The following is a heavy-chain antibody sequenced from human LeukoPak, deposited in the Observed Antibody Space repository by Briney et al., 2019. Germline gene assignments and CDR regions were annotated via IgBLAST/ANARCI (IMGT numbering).Heavy chain of an antibody. CDR2: INHSGST. CDR1: GGSFSGYY. CDR3: AREGHGDQTDY. V-gene: IGHV4-34*01. Sequence: SETLSLTCAVYGGSFSGYYWSWIRQPPGKGLEWIGEINHSGSTNYNPSLKSRVTISVDTSKNQFSLKLSSVTAADTAVYYCAREGHGDQTDYWGQGTLVTVSS. D-gene: IGHD4-17*01. J-gene: IGHJ4*02.